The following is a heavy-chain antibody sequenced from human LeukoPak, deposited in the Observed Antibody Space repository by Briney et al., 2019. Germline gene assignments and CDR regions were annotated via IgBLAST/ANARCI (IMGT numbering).Heavy chain of an antibody. J-gene: IGHJ4*02. Sequence: SETLSPTCAVYGVSFSGYYWSWIRQPPWKGLEWIGEINHSGSTNYNPSLKSRVTISIDTFKNQFSLKLSSVTAADTAVYYCARPPVGDWGQGTLVTVSS. CDR1: GVSFSGYY. V-gene: IGHV4-34*01. CDR3: ARPPVGD. D-gene: IGHD3-16*01. CDR2: INHSGST.